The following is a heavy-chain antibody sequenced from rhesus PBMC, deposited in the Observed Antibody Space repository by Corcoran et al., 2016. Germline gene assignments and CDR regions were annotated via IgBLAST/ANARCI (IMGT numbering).Heavy chain of an antibody. Sequence: QLQLQESGPGLVRPSETLSLTCAVSGDPFTPTWWSWLRHPPGKGLGWIVRISGGSGSTSYRPSLRSRVTISTDRSKTQFSLKLDSVTAADTAVYFGAGGGPDKDRFDVWGPGVLVTVSS. J-gene: IGHJ5-1*01. D-gene: IGHD1-44*01. V-gene: IGHV4-147*01. CDR2: ISGGSGST. CDR1: GDPFTPTW. CDR3: AGGGPDKDRFDV.